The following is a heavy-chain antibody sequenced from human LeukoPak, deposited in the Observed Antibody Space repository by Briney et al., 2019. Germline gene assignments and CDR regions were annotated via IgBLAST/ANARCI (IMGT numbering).Heavy chain of an antibody. D-gene: IGHD2-21*02. J-gene: IGHJ4*02. CDR3: TIGPFCGDDCYAVDY. CDR2: IIPISTTA. CDR1: GGMFSTYA. Sequence: ASVKVSCKASGGMFSTYAISWVRQAPGQGPEWMGGIIPISTTANYAQKFQGRVTITSDEFTRTAYMEVYSLKCEDTAVYYCTIGPFCGDDCYAVDYWGQGTLVTVSS. V-gene: IGHV1-69*13.